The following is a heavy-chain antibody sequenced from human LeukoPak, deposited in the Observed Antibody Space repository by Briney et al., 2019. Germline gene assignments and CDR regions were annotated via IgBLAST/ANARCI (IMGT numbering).Heavy chain of an antibody. CDR3: AKCLRSSSWSDI. J-gene: IGHJ3*02. CDR2: ISYDGSNK. CDR1: GFTFSSYG. D-gene: IGHD1-1*01. Sequence: PGRSLRLSCAASGFTFSSYGMHWVRQAPGKGLEWVAVISYDGSNKYYADSVKGRFTISRDNSKNTLFLQMNSLRAEDTAVYYCAKCLRSSSWSDIWGQGTMVTVSS. V-gene: IGHV3-30*18.